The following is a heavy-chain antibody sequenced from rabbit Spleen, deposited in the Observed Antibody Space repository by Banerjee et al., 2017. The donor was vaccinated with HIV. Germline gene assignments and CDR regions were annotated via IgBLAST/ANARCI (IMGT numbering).Heavy chain of an antibody. V-gene: IGHV1S45*01. CDR1: GFSFSSGYY. CDR2: IYIGDGNT. D-gene: IGHD8-1*01. CDR3: ARDTGSSFSSYGMDL. Sequence: QEQLEESGGDLVKPEGSLTLTCTASGFSFSSGYYMCWVRQAPGKGPEWIACIYIGDGNTYYASWAKGRFTISSDNAQNTVDLQMNSLTAADTATYFCARDTGSSFSSYGMDLWGPGTWSPS. J-gene: IGHJ6*01.